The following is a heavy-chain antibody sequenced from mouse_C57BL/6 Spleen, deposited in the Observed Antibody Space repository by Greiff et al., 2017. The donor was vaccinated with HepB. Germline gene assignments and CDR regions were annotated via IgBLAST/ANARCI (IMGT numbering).Heavy chain of an antibody. Sequence: EVQRVESGGGLVKPGGSLKLSCAASGFTFSDYGMHWVRQAPEKGLEWVAYISSGSSTIYYADTVKGRFTISRDNAKNTLFLQMTSLRSEDTAMYYCARGNSRYWYFDVWGTGTTVTVSS. V-gene: IGHV5-17*01. CDR3: ARGNSRYWYFDV. CDR1: GFTFSDYG. J-gene: IGHJ1*03. CDR2: ISSGSSTI.